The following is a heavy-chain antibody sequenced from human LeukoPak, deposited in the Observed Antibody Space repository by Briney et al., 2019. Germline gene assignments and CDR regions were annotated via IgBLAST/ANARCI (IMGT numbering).Heavy chain of an antibody. CDR3: VRDQPWWGTEKDGFDF. V-gene: IGHV3-74*01. CDR2: IRSDGSDT. CDR1: GFTFSDTW. J-gene: IGHJ3*01. Sequence: GWSLTLSCPASGFTFSDTWLHWLRQAAAEGLVWVSRIRSDGSDTRYAESVKGRFTISRDNAKNTLYLQMNSLRAEDTAVYYCVRDQPWWGTEKDGFDFWGRGTKVTVSS. D-gene: IGHD5-24*01.